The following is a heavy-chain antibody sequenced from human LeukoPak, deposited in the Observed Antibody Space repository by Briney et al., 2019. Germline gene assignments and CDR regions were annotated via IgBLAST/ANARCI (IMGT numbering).Heavy chain of an antibody. CDR3: AKANRITGTTSFDY. D-gene: IGHD1-7*01. J-gene: IGHJ4*02. V-gene: IGHV3-23*01. CDR2: ISGSGGST. Sequence: GSLRLSCAASGFTFSSYAMSWVRPAPGKGLEWVSAISGSGGSTYYADSVKGRFTISRDNSKNTLYLQMNSLRAEDTAVYYCAKANRITGTTSFDYWGQGTLVTVSS. CDR1: GFTFSSYA.